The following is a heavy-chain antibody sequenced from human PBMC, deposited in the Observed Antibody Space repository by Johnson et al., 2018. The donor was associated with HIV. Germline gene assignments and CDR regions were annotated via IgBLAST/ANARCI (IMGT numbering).Heavy chain of an antibody. CDR3: TPLGGYTPGSLDI. J-gene: IGHJ3*02. Sequence: VQLVESGGGVVQPGRSLRLSCAASGFTFSSYDMHWVRQATGKGLEWVSEIDTAGDTYYPGSVKGRFTTSSENAKNSLYLQMNSLRAGDTAVYYCTPLGGYTPGSLDIWGQGTLVTVSS. CDR1: GFTFSSYD. V-gene: IGHV3-13*01. CDR2: IDTAGDT. D-gene: IGHD3-16*02.